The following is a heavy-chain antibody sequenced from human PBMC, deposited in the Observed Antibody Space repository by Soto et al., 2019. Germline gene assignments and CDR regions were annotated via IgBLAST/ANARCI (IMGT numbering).Heavy chain of an antibody. CDR1: GFTFSSYW. Sequence: EVQLVESGGGLVQPGGSLRLSCAASGFTFSSYWMSWVRQAPEKGLVWVANIKQAGNDLYFLDSVKGRFTISRDNAKNSLYLHMSSLRAEDTGVYYCARKIFGVVTHSSYMDVWGKGTTVTVSS. CDR2: IKQAGNDL. D-gene: IGHD3-3*01. V-gene: IGHV3-7*01. J-gene: IGHJ6*03. CDR3: ARKIFGVVTHSSYMDV.